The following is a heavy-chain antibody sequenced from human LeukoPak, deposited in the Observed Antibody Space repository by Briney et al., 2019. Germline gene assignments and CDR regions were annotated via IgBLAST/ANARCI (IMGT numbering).Heavy chain of an antibody. J-gene: IGHJ4*02. CDR1: GFTFSSYG. V-gene: IGHV3-30*18. Sequence: GGSLRLSCAASGFTFSSYGMHWVRQAPGKGLEWEVVISYDGSNKYYADSVKGRFTISRDNSKNTLYLQMNSLRAEDTAVYYCAKDLSNWNYGEVLDYWGQGTLVTVSS. CDR2: ISYDGSNK. CDR3: AKDLSNWNYGEVLDY. D-gene: IGHD1-7*01.